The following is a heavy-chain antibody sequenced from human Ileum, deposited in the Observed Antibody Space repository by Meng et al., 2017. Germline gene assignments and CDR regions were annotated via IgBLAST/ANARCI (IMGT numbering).Heavy chain of an antibody. CDR3: ARQYSSYWGFDY. J-gene: IGHJ4*02. D-gene: IGHD6-6*01. CDR2: INHSGNT. CDR1: VYSISRGYY. Sequence: QVQQHRVGAGYWKPSGTLSPTSAGSVYSISRGYYWSWIRQPPGKGLEWIGEINHSGNTNYNPSLKSRVTIAVDESKNHFSLKLSSATAADTAVYYCARQYSSYWGFDYWGQGTLVTVSS. V-gene: IGHV4-34*01.